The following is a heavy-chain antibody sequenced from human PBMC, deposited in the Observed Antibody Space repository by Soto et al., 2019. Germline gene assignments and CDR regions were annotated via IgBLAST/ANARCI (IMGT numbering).Heavy chain of an antibody. Sequence: SETLSLTCTVSGGSISSYYWSWIRQPPGKGLEWIGYIYYSGSTNYNPSLKSRVTISVDTSKNQFSLKLSSVTAADTAVYYCARLVYCRGGSCYKPAAYFDDWGKGTLVTVAS. J-gene: IGHJ4*02. CDR2: IYYSGST. D-gene: IGHD2-15*01. V-gene: IGHV4-59*01. CDR3: ARLVYCRGGSCYKPAAYFDD. CDR1: GGSISSYY.